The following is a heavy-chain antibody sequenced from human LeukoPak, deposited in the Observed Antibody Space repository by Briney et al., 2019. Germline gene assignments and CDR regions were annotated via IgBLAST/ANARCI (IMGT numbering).Heavy chain of an antibody. CDR2: INPDGTST. V-gene: IGHV3-74*01. J-gene: IGHJ4*02. CDR3: TRATAVAFDY. D-gene: IGHD6-19*01. Sequence: GGSLRLSCAASGFTFSNYAMSWVRQAPGGGLEWVSRINPDGTSTSNADSVKGRFTISRDNAKNTVYLQVNSLRAEDTAVYYCTRATAVAFDYWGQGTLVTV. CDR1: GFTFSNYA.